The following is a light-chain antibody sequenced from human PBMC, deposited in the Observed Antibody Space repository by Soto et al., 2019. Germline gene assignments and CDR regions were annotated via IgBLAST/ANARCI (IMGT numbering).Light chain of an antibody. Sequence: ITESPAPPSVSPGGRDTLSRMASQSVNSNLAWYQQKPGQAPRLLIYGASTRATGIPARISGSGSGTEFTLTISSLQPEDFAAYYCQQYNNCPRTFGQGTKVDIK. CDR1: QSVNSN. J-gene: IGKJ1*01. CDR3: QQYNNCPRT. V-gene: IGKV3D-15*01. CDR2: GAS.